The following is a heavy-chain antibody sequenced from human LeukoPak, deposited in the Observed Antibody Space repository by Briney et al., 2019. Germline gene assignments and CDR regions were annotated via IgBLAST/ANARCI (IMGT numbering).Heavy chain of an antibody. V-gene: IGHV3-20*04. Sequence: GGSLRLSCAASGFTFDDYGMNWVRQGPGKGLEWVSGINWNGGSTGYADSVKGRFTISRDIAENSLYLQMNSLRAEDTALYYCARRMRCGGDCYSVDYWGQGTLVTVSS. CDR1: GFTFDDYG. CDR2: INWNGGST. CDR3: ARRMRCGGDCYSVDY. D-gene: IGHD2-21*02. J-gene: IGHJ4*02.